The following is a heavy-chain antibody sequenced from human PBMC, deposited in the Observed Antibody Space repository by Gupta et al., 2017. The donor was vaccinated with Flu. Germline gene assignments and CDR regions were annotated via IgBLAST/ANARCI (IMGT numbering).Heavy chain of an antibody. V-gene: IGHV4-34*01. D-gene: IGHD3-10*01. CDR1: GGSFSGYY. J-gene: IGHJ5*02. Sequence: QVQLQQWGAGLLKPSETLSLTCAVYGGSFSGYYWSWIRQPPGKGLEWIGEINHSGSTNYNPSLKSRVTISVDTSKNQFSLKLSSVTAADTAVYYCARVRGAPMVRENNWFDPWGQGTLVTVSS. CDR3: ARVRGAPMVRENNWFDP. CDR2: INHSGST.